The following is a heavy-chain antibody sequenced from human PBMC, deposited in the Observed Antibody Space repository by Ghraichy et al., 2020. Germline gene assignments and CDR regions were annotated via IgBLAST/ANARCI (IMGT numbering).Heavy chain of an antibody. V-gene: IGHV1-2*02. Sequence: ASVKVSCKASGYTFTGYDMHWVRQAPGQGLEWMGWINPNSGGTNYAQKFQGRVTMTRDTSISTAYMELSRLRSDDTAVYYCARGLGYCSSTSCYPDDNWFDPWGQGTLDTVS. CDR2: INPNSGGT. D-gene: IGHD2-2*01. CDR1: GYTFTGYD. J-gene: IGHJ5*02. CDR3: ARGLGYCSSTSCYPDDNWFDP.